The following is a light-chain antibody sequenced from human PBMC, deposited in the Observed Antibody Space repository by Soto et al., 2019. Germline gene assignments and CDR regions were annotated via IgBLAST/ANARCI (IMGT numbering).Light chain of an antibody. J-gene: IGKJ5*01. V-gene: IGKV3-11*01. CDR3: QQRSNWIT. CDR2: DAS. Sequence: EIVLTQSPATLSLSPGERATLSCRASQSVSSYLGWYQQKPGQAPRLLIYDASNRATGIPARFSGSGSGTDFTLTISSLGSEDFAVYYCQQRSNWITFGQGTRLEMK. CDR1: QSVSSY.